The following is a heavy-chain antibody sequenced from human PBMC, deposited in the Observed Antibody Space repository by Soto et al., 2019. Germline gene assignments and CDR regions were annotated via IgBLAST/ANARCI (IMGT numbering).Heavy chain of an antibody. CDR3: ATDPVAVTGSFIDS. D-gene: IGHD2-21*02. Sequence: VGSLRLSCADSGFTFSAYAFHWFRQAPLNGLEWLSVISYDGRETHYADSVEGRFIISRDSSKKTAYLQMNSLSGDDTAVYFCATDPVAVTGSFIDSWGQGTLVTVSS. CDR1: GFTFSAYA. V-gene: IGHV3-30-3*01. J-gene: IGHJ4*02. CDR2: ISYDGRET.